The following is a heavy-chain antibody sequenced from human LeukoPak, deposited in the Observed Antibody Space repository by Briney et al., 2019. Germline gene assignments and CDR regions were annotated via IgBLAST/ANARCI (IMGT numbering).Heavy chain of an antibody. V-gene: IGHV4-4*07. Sequence: SETLSLTCTVSGDSITSYYWSWIRQPAGKGLEWIGRIYTSGSINYNPSLESRVTLLVDTSKKQFSLRLTSVTAADTAVYYSARISAVKPYYFDYWGQGTLVTVSS. D-gene: IGHD6-25*01. J-gene: IGHJ4*02. CDR3: ARISAVKPYYFDY. CDR2: IYTSGSI. CDR1: GDSITSYY.